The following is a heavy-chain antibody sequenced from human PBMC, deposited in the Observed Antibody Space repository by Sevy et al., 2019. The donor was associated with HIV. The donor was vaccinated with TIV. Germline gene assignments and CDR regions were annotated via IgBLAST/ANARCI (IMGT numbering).Heavy chain of an antibody. V-gene: IGHV1-18*01. Sequence: ASVKVSCKASGYTFTNYAISWVRQAPGQGLEWMGGISGYNGDTKNAEKFQDRFIMTTDASTTTAYMDLRSLRSDDTAVYYCVRGTTFYDFWTGGDYWGQGTLVTVSS. CDR1: GYTFTNYA. J-gene: IGHJ4*02. CDR2: ISGYNGDT. D-gene: IGHD3-3*01. CDR3: VRGTTFYDFWTGGDY.